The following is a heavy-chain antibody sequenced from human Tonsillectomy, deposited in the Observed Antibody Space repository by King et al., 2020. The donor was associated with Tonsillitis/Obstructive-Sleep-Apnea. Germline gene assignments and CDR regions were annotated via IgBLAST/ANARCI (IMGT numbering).Heavy chain of an antibody. Sequence: QLQESGPGLVKPSETLSLTCTVSGGSISSRSFYWGWIRQPPGKGLEWIGSIYHNGNTHYNPSLQSRVTMSVNTSKNQFSLNVNSVTAADTAVYYCARHHFYPSGTDSEYYFDFWRQGTLVTVSS. CDR2: IYHNGNT. V-gene: IGHV4-39*01. J-gene: IGHJ4*02. CDR1: GGSISSRSFY. CDR3: ARHHFYPSGTDSEYYFDF. D-gene: IGHD3-10*01.